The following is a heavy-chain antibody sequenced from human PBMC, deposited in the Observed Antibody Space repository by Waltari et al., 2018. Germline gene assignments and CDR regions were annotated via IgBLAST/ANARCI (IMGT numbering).Heavy chain of an antibody. CDR3: ARAREYYYDSSGYHFQH. Sequence: QVQLVQSGGGVVQPGRSLRLSCAASGFTFSSYGMHWVRQAPGQGLEWVAVIWYDGSNKYYADSVKGRFTISRDNSKNTLYLQMNSLRAEDTAVYYCARAREYYYDSSGYHFQHWGQGTLVTVSS. J-gene: IGHJ1*01. CDR1: GFTFSSYG. D-gene: IGHD3-22*01. CDR2: IWYDGSNK. V-gene: IGHV3-33*01.